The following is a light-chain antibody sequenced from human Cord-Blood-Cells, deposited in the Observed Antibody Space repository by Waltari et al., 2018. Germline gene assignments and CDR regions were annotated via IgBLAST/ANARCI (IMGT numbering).Light chain of an antibody. CDR1: SSDVGGYHY. V-gene: IGLV2-11*01. J-gene: IGLJ1*01. CDR2: DVS. CDR3: CSYAGSYSYV. Sequence: QSALTQPRSVSGSPGQSVTISCTGTSSDVGGYHYVSCYQQHPGKAPKLMIYDVSKRPSGVPDRFAGSKSGNTASLTIAGPQAEDEADYYCCSYAGSYSYVVGTGTKVTVL.